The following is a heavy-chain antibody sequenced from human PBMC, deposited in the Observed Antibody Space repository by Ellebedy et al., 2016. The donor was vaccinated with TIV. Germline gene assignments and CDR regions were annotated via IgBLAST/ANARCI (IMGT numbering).Heavy chain of an antibody. D-gene: IGHD3-16*02. Sequence: GGSLRLSXAASGFIFTKAWLSWVRQPPGKGLEWLGRIKSRPDGGTTAYAAPVEGRFTISRDDSKKTLYLQMSSLKTEDTAVYYCTTSSYDYIWGTYRDTPDVWGQGTTVSVAS. J-gene: IGHJ6*02. CDR1: GFIFTKAW. CDR2: IKSRPDGGTT. CDR3: TTSSYDYIWGTYRDTPDV. V-gene: IGHV3-15*07.